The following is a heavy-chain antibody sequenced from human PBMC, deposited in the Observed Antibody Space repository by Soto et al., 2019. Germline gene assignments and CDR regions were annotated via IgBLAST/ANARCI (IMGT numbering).Heavy chain of an antibody. Sequence: SLNISFKGSGYSLTSYWISWVRQMPGKGPPWMGRIDPSDSYTNYSPSFQVHVTISADKSISTAYLQWSSLKASDTAMYYCARHPILNGYYNVIHYYGMDVWGQGTTVTVSS. CDR2: IDPSDSYT. CDR3: ARHPILNGYYNVIHYYGMDV. J-gene: IGHJ6*02. D-gene: IGHD3-9*01. CDR1: GYSLTSYW. V-gene: IGHV5-10-1*01.